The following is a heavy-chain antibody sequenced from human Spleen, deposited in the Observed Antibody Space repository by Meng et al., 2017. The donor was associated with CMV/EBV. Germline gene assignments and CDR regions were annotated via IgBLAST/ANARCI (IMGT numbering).Heavy chain of an antibody. D-gene: IGHD6-6*01. CDR3: ARAKGDSSSSPYYFDY. CDR1: GGSFSGYC. V-gene: IGHV4-34*01. CDR2: INHSGST. J-gene: IGHJ4*02. Sequence: EQRHQRGTRPLKPSMTLSLTSAVYGGSFSGYCWSWILQPPGKGLEGIGEINHSGSTNYNPSLKSRVTISVDTSKNQFSLKLSSVTAADTAVYYCARAKGDSSSSPYYFDYWGQGTLVTVSS.